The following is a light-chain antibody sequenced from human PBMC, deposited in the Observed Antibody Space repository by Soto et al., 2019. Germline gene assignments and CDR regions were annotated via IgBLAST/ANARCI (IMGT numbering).Light chain of an antibody. CDR1: QSVSSSY. Sequence: IVMTQSPDTLSVSPGERATLSCRASQSVSSSYLAWYQQKPGQAPRLLIYGASSRATGIPDRFSGSGSGTDFTLTISRLEPEDFAVYYCQQRSNWPLTFGGGTKVDIK. CDR2: GAS. CDR3: QQRSNWPLT. V-gene: IGKV3D-20*02. J-gene: IGKJ4*01.